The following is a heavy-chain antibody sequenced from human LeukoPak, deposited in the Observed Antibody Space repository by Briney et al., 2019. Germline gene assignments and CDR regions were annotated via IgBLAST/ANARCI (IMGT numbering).Heavy chain of an antibody. V-gene: IGHV5-51*01. CDR1: GYRFTTYW. CDR3: ARPGYCSSSNCYDLFFDY. D-gene: IGHD2-2*01. J-gene: IGHJ4*02. Sequence: GESLKISCKGSGYRFTTYWIGWVRQMPGKGLEWMGIIYPDGSTTRYSPSFQGQVTISADKSISTAYLQWSSLKASDTAMYYCARPGYCSSSNCYDLFFDYWGQGTLVTVSS. CDR2: IYPDGSTT.